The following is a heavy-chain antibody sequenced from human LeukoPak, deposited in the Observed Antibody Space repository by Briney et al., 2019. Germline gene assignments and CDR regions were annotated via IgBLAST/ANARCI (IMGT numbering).Heavy chain of an antibody. J-gene: IGHJ6*03. CDR3: XXXXXDSRSDYDVYSYMDV. Sequence: PSETLSLTCAVSGFSINSGYHWGWIRQPPGKGLEWIGSIYWSGNSYYNPSLKSRLTISVDMSKNQFSLRLSSVTAADTAIYYCXXXXXDSRSDYDVYSYMDVWGKGTTVTVSS. D-gene: IGHD4-17*01. V-gene: IGHV4-38-2*01. CDR1: GFSINSGYH. CDR2: IYWSGNS.